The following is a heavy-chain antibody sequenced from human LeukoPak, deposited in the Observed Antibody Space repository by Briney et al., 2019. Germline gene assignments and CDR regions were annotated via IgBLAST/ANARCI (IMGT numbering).Heavy chain of an antibody. CDR2: INHSGST. Sequence: NPSETLSLTCAVYGGSFSGYYWSWIRQPPGKGLEWMGEINHSGSTNYNPSLKSRVTISVDTSKNQFSLKLSSVTAADTAVYYCARRSIVVVPAANWFDPWGQGTLVTVSS. J-gene: IGHJ5*02. V-gene: IGHV4-34*01. CDR1: GGSFSGYY. CDR3: ARRSIVVVPAANWFDP. D-gene: IGHD2-2*01.